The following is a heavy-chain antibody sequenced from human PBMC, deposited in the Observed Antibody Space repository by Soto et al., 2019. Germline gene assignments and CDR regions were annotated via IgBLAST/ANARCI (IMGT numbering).Heavy chain of an antibody. CDR3: AREFEWFGDRRGGMDV. CDR1: GFTFSSYS. J-gene: IGHJ6*02. V-gene: IGHV3-21*01. CDR2: ISSSSSYI. Sequence: GGSLRLSCAASGFTFSSYSMNWVRQAPGKGLEWVSSISSSSSYIYYADSVKGRFTISRDNAKNSLYLQMNSLRAEDTAVYYCAREFEWFGDRRGGMDVWGQGTTVTVSS. D-gene: IGHD3-10*01.